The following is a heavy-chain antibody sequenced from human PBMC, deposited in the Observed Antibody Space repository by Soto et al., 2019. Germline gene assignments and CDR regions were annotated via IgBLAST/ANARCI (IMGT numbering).Heavy chain of an antibody. CDR3: ARAGEYSSSSFDY. CDR2: ISSSSSYI. D-gene: IGHD6-6*01. Sequence: GGSPRLSCAASGFTFSSYSMNWVRQAPGKGLEWVSSISSSSSYIYYADSVKGRFTISRDNAKNSLYLQMNSLRAEDTAVYYCARAGEYSSSSFDYWGQGNLVTVSS. J-gene: IGHJ4*02. V-gene: IGHV3-21*01. CDR1: GFTFSSYS.